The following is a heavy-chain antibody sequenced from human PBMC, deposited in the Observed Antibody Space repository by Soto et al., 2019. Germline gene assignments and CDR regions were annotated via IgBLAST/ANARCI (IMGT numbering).Heavy chain of an antibody. CDR1: GGSISSSSYN. CDR2: IYYSGST. J-gene: IGHJ4*02. V-gene: IGHV4-39*01. CDR3: ARHGGSGVDF. D-gene: IGHD6-19*01. Sequence: PSETLSLTCTVTGGSISSSSYNWGWIRQPPGKGLEWIGSIYYSGSTYYNPSLKSRVTISVDTSKNQFSLKLSSVTAADTAVYYCARHGGSGVDFWGQGALVTVSS.